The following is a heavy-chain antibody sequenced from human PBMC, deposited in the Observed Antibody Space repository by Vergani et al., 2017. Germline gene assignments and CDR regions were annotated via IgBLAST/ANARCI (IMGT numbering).Heavy chain of an antibody. CDR1: GFTFSSYS. D-gene: IGHD2-2*01. CDR2: ISSSSSYI. J-gene: IGHJ4*02. CDR3: AKDGVVVPAASLDY. Sequence: EVQLVESGGGLVKPGGSLRLSCAPSGFTFSSYSMNWVRQAPGKGLEWVSSISSSSSYIYYADSVKGRFTISRDNAKNSLYLQMNSLRAEDTAVYYCAKDGVVVPAASLDYWGQGTLVTVSS. V-gene: IGHV3-21*04.